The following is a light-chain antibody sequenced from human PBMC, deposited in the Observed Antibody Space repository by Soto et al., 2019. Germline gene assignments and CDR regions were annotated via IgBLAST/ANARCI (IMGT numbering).Light chain of an antibody. CDR3: QSYDSSLSGSV. J-gene: IGLJ3*02. CDR1: SSNIGAGYD. Sequence: QSVLTKQPSVSGAPGQRVNISCTGSSSNIGAGYDVHWYQQLPGTAPKLLSYGNNNRPSGVPDRFSGSKSGTSASLAITGLQAEYEADYYCQSYDSSLSGSVFGGGTKLTVL. V-gene: IGLV1-40*01. CDR2: GNN.